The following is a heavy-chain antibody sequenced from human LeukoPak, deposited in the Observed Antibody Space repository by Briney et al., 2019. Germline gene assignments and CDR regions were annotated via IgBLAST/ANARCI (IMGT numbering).Heavy chain of an antibody. CDR1: GFTFSKFG. D-gene: IGHD3-10*01. J-gene: IGHJ3*02. CDR2: TSYDGTNK. Sequence: PGRSLRLSCAASGFTFSKFGMHWVRQAPGKGLEWVAVTSYDGTNKYYADSVKGRFTVSRDNSKNTLDLQMSSLRAEDTAVYYCAREQYGSDDALDIWGQGTLVTVSS. CDR3: AREQYGSDDALDI. V-gene: IGHV3-30*03.